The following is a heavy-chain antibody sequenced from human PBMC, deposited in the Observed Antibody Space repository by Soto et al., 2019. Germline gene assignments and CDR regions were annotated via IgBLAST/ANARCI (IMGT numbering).Heavy chain of an antibody. J-gene: IGHJ6*03. CDR2: IKRDGSGK. D-gene: IGHD3-10*01. V-gene: IGHV3-7*01. Sequence: GGSLRLSCAASGFSFSSYWMSWVRQAPGKGLEWVANIKRDGSGKYYVDSVKGRFTISRDSAKNALFLQMNSLRAEDTAVYYCARLGDYYGSGVYYMDVWGKGTTVTVSS. CDR3: ARLGDYYGSGVYYMDV. CDR1: GFSFSSYW.